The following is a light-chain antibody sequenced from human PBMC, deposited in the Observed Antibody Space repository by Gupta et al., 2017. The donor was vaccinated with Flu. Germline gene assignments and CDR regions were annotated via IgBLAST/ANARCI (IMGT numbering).Light chain of an antibody. CDR1: NIGGKT. CDR3: QVWDSSSDLVV. J-gene: IGLJ2*01. Sequence: SYVLTQPPSVSVAPGQTARITCGGNNIGGKTVHWYRQRPGQAPVLIVYDDSGRRSGIPERFSGSNSVNTATLTISRVEAGDEADYYCQVWDSSSDLVVFGGGTKLTVL. V-gene: IGLV3-21*02. CDR2: DDS.